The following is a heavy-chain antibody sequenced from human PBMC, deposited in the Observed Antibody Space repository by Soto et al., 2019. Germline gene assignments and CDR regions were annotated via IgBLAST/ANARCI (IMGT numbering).Heavy chain of an antibody. Sequence: EVQLLESGGGLVQPGGSLRLSCAASGFTFSDYAMSWLRQPPGKGLEWVSAISGSVDRTYYADSVKGPFTITRANSKKSLYLRMNSLRAEAWAVSYGVKERSGHCYAYSLGQGTLVTVSS. CDR2: ISGSVDRT. CDR1: GFTFSDYA. CDR3: VKERSGHCYAYS. J-gene: IGHJ4*02. D-gene: IGHD5-18*01. V-gene: IGHV3-23*01.